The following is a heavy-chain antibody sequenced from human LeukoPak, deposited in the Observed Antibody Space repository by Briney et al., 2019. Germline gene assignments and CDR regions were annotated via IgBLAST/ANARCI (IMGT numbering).Heavy chain of an antibody. Sequence: GESLKISCKGSGYSLTSYWIGWVRQMPGKGLEWMGIIYPGDSDTRYSPSFQGQVTISADKSISTAYLQWSSLKASDTAMYYCATVASGYCSGGSCYWFDPWGQGTLVTVSS. CDR3: ATVASGYCSGGSCYWFDP. CDR1: GYSLTSYW. CDR2: IYPGDSDT. J-gene: IGHJ5*02. D-gene: IGHD2-15*01. V-gene: IGHV5-51*01.